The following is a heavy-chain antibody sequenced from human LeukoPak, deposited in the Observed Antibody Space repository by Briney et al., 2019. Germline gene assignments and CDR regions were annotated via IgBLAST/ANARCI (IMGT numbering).Heavy chain of an antibody. J-gene: IGHJ4*02. CDR1: GGTFSSYA. CDR2: IIPIFGTA. V-gene: IGHV1-69*13. Sequence: SVKVSCKASGGTFSSYAMSWVRQAPGQGLEWMGGIIPIFGTANYAQKFQGRVTITADESKSTAYMELSSLRSEDTAVYYCAIRVYGYNDPNIDYWGQGTLVTVSS. CDR3: AIRVYGYNDPNIDY. D-gene: IGHD5-24*01.